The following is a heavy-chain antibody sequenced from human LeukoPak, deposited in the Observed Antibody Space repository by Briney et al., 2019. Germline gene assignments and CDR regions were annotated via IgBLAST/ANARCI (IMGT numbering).Heavy chain of an antibody. D-gene: IGHD2-21*02. CDR2: IQTSGST. Sequence: KASETLSLTCSVSGGPVSSHYRSWIRQPAEKGLEWIGRIQTSGSTNYNPSLKRRATMSVDTSKTQFSLKMSSVTAADTAMYYCARDQGDGYYYYMDVWGKGTTVTVSS. CDR3: ARDQGDGYYYYMDV. CDR1: GGPVSSHY. V-gene: IGHV4-4*07. J-gene: IGHJ6*03.